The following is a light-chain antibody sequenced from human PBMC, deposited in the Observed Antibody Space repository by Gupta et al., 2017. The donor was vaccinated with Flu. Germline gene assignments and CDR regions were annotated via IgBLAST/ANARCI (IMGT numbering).Light chain of an antibody. CDR2: KNN. Sequence: SVLTQPPSASETPGQRVTISCSGNSSNIGSNTVSWYQQLPGTAPKLLIYKNNQRPAGVPDRFSGSRSGTSASLAISGLQAEDEADYYCAAWDDSLNGPVFGGGTKLTVL. CDR3: AAWDDSLNGPV. CDR1: SSNIGSNT. V-gene: IGLV1-44*01. J-gene: IGLJ3*02.